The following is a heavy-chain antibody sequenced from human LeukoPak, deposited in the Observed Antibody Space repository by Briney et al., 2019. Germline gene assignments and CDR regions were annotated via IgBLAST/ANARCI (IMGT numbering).Heavy chain of an antibody. CDR3: ARWRIVAPLRYYYYGMDV. CDR1: GYTFTSYD. V-gene: IGHV1-8*01. D-gene: IGHD2-15*01. CDR2: MNPNSGNT. J-gene: IGHJ6*02. Sequence: ASVKVSYKASGYTFTSYDINWVRQATGQGLEWMGWMNPNSGNTGYAQKFQGRVTMTRNTSISTAYMELSSLRSEDTAVYYCARWRIVAPLRYYYYGMDVWGQGTTVTVSS.